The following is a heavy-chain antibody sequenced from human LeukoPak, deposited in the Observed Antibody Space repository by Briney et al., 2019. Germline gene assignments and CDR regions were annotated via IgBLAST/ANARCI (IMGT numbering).Heavy chain of an antibody. CDR3: ARGHTAVTRHFDF. CDR1: GFTFTTYS. V-gene: IGHV3-21*01. CDR2: ISSGSSAI. D-gene: IGHD4-17*01. Sequence: PGGSLRLSCEASGFTFTTYSMTWVRQAPGKGLEWVSIISSGSSAIFSADALKGRFTISRDDAKNLLYLDMNSLRAEDTAVYYCARGHTAVTRHFDFWGQGTLVTVSA. J-gene: IGHJ4*02.